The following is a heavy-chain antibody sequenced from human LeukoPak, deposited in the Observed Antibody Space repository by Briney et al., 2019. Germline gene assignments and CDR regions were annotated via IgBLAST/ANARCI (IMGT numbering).Heavy chain of an antibody. CDR3: AKLGATDFDY. D-gene: IGHD1-26*01. CDR2: ISYDGSNK. J-gene: IGHJ4*02. Sequence: GGSLRLSCAASGFTFSSYGMHWVRQAPGKGLEWVAVISYDGSNKYYADSVKGRFTISRDNSKNTLYLQMNSLRAEDTAVYYCAKLGATDFDYWGQGTLVTVSS. CDR1: GFTFSSYG. V-gene: IGHV3-30*18.